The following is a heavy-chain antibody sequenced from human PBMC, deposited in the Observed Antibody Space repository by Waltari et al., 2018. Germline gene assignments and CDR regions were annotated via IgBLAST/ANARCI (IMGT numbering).Heavy chain of an antibody. Sequence: EVRLVESGGGLVQPGGSLRLSCVASGFTFNNFWMHWVRQAPGKGLVWVSRINDDGSNATYAETVKGRFTMYRDNAKNTLYLQMSNVRVDDSAVYYCARGPYISSTGTQYHWGQGALVTVSS. D-gene: IGHD1-7*01. J-gene: IGHJ5*02. CDR1: GFTFNNFW. CDR3: ARGPYISSTGTQYH. CDR2: INDDGSNA. V-gene: IGHV3-74*01.